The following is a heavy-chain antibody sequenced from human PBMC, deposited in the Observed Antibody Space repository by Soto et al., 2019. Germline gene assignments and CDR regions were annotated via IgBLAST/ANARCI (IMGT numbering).Heavy chain of an antibody. Sequence: GGSLRLSCAASGFTVSSNYMSWVRQAPGKGLEWVSVIYSGGSTYYADSVKGRITISRDNSKNTLYLQMNSLRAEDTAVYYCARDPPRGSGSDAFDIWGQGTMVTVSS. J-gene: IGHJ3*02. D-gene: IGHD3-10*01. CDR2: IYSGGST. CDR3: ARDPPRGSGSDAFDI. CDR1: GFTVSSNY. V-gene: IGHV3-53*01.